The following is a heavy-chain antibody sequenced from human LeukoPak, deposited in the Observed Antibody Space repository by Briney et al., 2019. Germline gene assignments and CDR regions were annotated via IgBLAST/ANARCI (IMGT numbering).Heavy chain of an antibody. D-gene: IGHD6-19*01. CDR1: GYTLTGYY. CDR3: ARERTSSGSQNWFDP. J-gene: IGHJ5*02. CDR2: INPNSGGT. Sequence: GASVKVSCKASGYTLTGYYMHWVRQAPGQGLEWMGWINPNSGGTNYAQKFQGRVTMTRDTSISTAYMELSRLRSDDTAVYYCARERTSSGSQNWFDPWGQGTLVTVSS. V-gene: IGHV1-2*02.